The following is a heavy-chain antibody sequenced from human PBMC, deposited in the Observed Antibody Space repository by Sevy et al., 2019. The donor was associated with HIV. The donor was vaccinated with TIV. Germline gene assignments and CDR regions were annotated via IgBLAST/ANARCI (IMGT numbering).Heavy chain of an antibody. CDR2: IYYSGST. J-gene: IGHJ1*01. CDR3: AGQVGSGGFRAEYFQH. CDR1: GGSISSSSYY. D-gene: IGHD1-26*01. V-gene: IGHV4-39*01. Sequence: SETLSLTCTVSGGSISSSSYYWGWIRQPPGKGLEWIGSIYYSGSTYYNPSLKSRVTISVDTSKNQFSLKLSSVTAADTAVYYCAGQVGSGGFRAEYFQHWGQGTLVTVSS.